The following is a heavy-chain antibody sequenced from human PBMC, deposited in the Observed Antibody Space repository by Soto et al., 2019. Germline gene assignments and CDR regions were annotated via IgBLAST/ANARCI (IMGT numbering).Heavy chain of an antibody. CDR1: GGSIYSSSYY. Sequence: SDTLSLTCSVSGGSIYSSSYYRGRIRQPPGKGLEWIGRIYYSGSTYYNPSLKSRVTISVDTSKNQFSLKLSSVTASDTAVYYCARLIREYSYGYLDYWGQGTLVTVSS. V-gene: IGHV4-39*01. CDR2: IYYSGST. D-gene: IGHD5-18*01. J-gene: IGHJ4*02. CDR3: ARLIREYSYGYLDY.